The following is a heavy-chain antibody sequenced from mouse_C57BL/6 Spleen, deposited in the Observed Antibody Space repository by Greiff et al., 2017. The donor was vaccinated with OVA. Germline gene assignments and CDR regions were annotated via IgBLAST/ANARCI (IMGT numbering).Heavy chain of an antibody. V-gene: IGHV14-4*01. J-gene: IGHJ1*03. Sequence: VQLQQSGAELVRPGASVKLSCTASGFNIKDDYMHWVKQRPEQGLEWIGWIDPENGDTEYASKFQGKATITADTSSNTAYLQLSSLTSEDTAVYYCTTGGGPKGYFDVWGTGTTVTVSS. D-gene: IGHD3-1*01. CDR1: GFNIKDDY. CDR2: IDPENGDT. CDR3: TTGGGPKGYFDV.